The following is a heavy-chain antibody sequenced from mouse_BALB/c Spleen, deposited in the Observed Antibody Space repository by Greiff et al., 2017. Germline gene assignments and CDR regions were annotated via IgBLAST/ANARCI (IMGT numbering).Heavy chain of an antibody. D-gene: IGHD2-10*01. Sequence: EVQVVESGGDLVKPGGSLKLSCAASGFTFSSYGMSWVRQTPDKRLEWVATISSGGSYTYYPDSVKGRFTISRDNAKNTLYLQMSSLKSEDTAMYYCARPAYYGKAYYFDYWGQGTTLTVSS. V-gene: IGHV5-6*01. CDR2: ISSGGSYT. CDR3: ARPAYYGKAYYFDY. J-gene: IGHJ2*01. CDR1: GFTFSSYG.